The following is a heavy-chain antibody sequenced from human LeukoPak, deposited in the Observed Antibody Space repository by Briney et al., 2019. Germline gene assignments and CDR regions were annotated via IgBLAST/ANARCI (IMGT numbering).Heavy chain of an antibody. CDR3: ARDLGKWLHVAFDI. CDR1: GGSISITNYY. Sequence: PSETLSLTCTVSGGSISITNYYWGWIRQPPGKGLEWIGNIYYDGSTYYNPSLKSRVTISVDTSKNQFSLKLSSVTAADTAVYYCARDLGKWLHVAFDIWGQGTLVTISS. D-gene: IGHD5-24*01. V-gene: IGHV4-39*07. CDR2: IYYDGST. J-gene: IGHJ3*02.